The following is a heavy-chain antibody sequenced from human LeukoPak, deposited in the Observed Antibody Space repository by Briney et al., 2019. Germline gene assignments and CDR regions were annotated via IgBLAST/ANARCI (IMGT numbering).Heavy chain of an antibody. CDR2: INHSGST. CDR3: ARGHGWVDY. J-gene: IGHJ4*02. CDR1: GGSFIGYY. Sequence: PSETLSLTCAVYGGSFIGYYWSWIRPPPGKGLEWIGEINHSGSTNYNPSLKSRVTISVDTSKNQFSLKLSSVTAADTAVYYCARGHGWVDYWGQGTLVTVSS. V-gene: IGHV4-34*01. D-gene: IGHD6-19*01.